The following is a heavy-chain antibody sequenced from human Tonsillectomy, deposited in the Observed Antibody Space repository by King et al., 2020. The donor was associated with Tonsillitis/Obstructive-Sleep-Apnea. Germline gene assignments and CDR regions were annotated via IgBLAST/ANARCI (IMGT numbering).Heavy chain of an antibody. J-gene: IGHJ6*03. CDR3: ARDRGEGPFWSGYSLHYYYYMDV. V-gene: IGHV4-31*03. CDR2: IYYSGST. CDR1: GGSISSGGYY. D-gene: IGHD3-3*01. Sequence: VQLQESGPGLVKTSQTLSLTCTVSGGSISSGGYYWSWIRQHPGKGLEWIGYIYYSGSTYYNPSLKSRVTISVDTSKNQFSLKLSSVTAADTAVYYCARDRGEGPFWSGYSLHYYYYMDVWGKGTTVTVSS.